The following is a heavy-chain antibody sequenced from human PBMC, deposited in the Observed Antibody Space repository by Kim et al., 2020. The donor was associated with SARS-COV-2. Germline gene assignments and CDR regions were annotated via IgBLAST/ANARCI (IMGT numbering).Heavy chain of an antibody. CDR3: ARVLVLHVASSWRERIGGNWFDP. D-gene: IGHD6-13*01. CDR2: INHSGST. CDR1: GGSFSGYY. V-gene: IGHV4-34*01. J-gene: IGHJ5*02. Sequence: SETLSLTCAVYGGSFSGYYWSWIRQPPGKGLEWIGEINHSGSTNYNPSLKSRVTISVDTSKNQFSLKLSSVTAADTAVYYCARVLVLHVASSWRERIGGNWFDPWGQGTLVTVSS.